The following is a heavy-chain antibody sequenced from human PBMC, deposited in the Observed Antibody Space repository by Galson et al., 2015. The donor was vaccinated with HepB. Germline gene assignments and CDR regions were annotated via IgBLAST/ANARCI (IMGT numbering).Heavy chain of an antibody. Sequence: PALVKPTQTLTLTCTFSGFSLSTSGMCVSWIRQPPGKALEWLARIDWDDDKYYSTSLKTRLTISKDTSKNQVVLTMTNMDPVDTATYYCARCPLPVNYYGMDVWGQGTTVTVSS. CDR2: IDWDDDK. D-gene: IGHD3-10*01. J-gene: IGHJ6*02. CDR1: GFSLSTSGMC. CDR3: ARCPLPVNYYGMDV. V-gene: IGHV2-70*11.